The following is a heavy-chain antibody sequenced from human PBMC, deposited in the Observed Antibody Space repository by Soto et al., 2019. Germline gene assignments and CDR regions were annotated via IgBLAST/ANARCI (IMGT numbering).Heavy chain of an antibody. V-gene: IGHV4-31*03. J-gene: IGHJ1*01. Sequence: PLSLTCTVSGGSISSGGYYWSWIRQHPGKGLEWIGYIYYSGSTYYNPSLKSRVTISVDTSKNQFSLKLSSVTAADTAVYYCARVLSGSERFQHWGQGTLVTVSS. CDR3: ARVLSGSERFQH. D-gene: IGHD1-26*01. CDR1: GGSISSGGYY. CDR2: IYYSGST.